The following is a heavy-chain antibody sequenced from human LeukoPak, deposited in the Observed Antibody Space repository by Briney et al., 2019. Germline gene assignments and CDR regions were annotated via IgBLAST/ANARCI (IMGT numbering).Heavy chain of an antibody. Sequence: GGSLRLSCAASGFTVSSNYMSWVRQAPGKGLEWVSVIYSGGSTYYADSVKGRFTISRHNSKNTLYLQMNSLRAEDTAAYYCARAAMVDYYYYGMDVWGQGTTVTVSS. CDR1: GFTVSSNY. J-gene: IGHJ6*02. D-gene: IGHD5-18*01. CDR3: ARAAMVDYYYYGMDV. CDR2: IYSGGST. V-gene: IGHV3-53*04.